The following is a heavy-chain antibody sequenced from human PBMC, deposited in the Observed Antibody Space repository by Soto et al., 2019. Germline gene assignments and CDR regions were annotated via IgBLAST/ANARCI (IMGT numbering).Heavy chain of an antibody. CDR1: GFTFSSYS. CDR3: ARDPPMVRGVIKASDAFDI. Sequence: GGSLRLSCAASGFTFSSYSMNWVRQAPGKGLEWVSYISSSSSTIYYADSVKGRFTISRDNAKNSLYLQMNSLGAEDTAVYYCARDPPMVRGVIKASDAFDIWGQGTMVTVSS. J-gene: IGHJ3*02. CDR2: ISSSSSTI. D-gene: IGHD3-10*01. V-gene: IGHV3-48*01.